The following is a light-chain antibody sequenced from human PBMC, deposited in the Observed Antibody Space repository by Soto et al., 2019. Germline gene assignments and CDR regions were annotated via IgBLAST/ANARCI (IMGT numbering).Light chain of an antibody. CDR1: SSNIGNNY. J-gene: IGLJ2*01. Sequence: QSVLTQPPSVSAAPGQKVTISCSGSSSNIGNNYVSWYQQLPGTAPKLLIYDNDKRPSGISDRFSGSKSGTSATLGITGLQTGDEADYYCETWDSSLSGVLFGGGTKLTVL. CDR2: DND. CDR3: ETWDSSLSGVL. V-gene: IGLV1-51*01.